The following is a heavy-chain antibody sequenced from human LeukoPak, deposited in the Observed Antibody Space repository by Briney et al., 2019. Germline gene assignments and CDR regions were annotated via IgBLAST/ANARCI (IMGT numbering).Heavy chain of an antibody. V-gene: IGHV1-46*01. CDR2: INPSGGST. J-gene: IGHJ4*02. CDR3: ARRHYDTLTGYYKFDY. D-gene: IGHD3-9*01. CDR1: GYTFTSYY. Sequence: ASVKVSCKASGYTFTSYYMHWVRQAPGQGLEWMGIINPSGGSTSYAQKFQGRVTMTRDTSTSTVYMELSSLRSEDTAVYYCARRHYDTLTGYYKFDYWGQGTLVTVSS.